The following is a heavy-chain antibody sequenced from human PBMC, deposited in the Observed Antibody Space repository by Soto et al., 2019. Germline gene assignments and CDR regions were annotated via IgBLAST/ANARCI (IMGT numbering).Heavy chain of an antibody. CDR3: AKDNWNYPFDY. Sequence: QVQLVESGGGVVQPGRSLRLSCAASGFTFSRYGMHWVRQAPGKGLEWVAVISYDGSNKYYADSVKGRFTISRDNSKNSLYLQMNSLRAEDTAVYYCAKDNWNYPFDYWGQGTLVTVSS. D-gene: IGHD1-7*01. CDR1: GFTFSRYG. J-gene: IGHJ4*02. CDR2: ISYDGSNK. V-gene: IGHV3-30*18.